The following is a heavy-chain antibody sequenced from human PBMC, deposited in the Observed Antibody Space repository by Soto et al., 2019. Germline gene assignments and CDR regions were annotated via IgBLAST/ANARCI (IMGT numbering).Heavy chain of an antibody. V-gene: IGHV1-2*02. J-gene: IGHJ5*02. Sequence: ASVKVSCKASGYTFSDYYVHWVREAPGQGLEWMGWINPSSGGTIYTQRFQGRVTMTRDTSISTVYMELSRLTSDDTAVYYCAREMGVIGAPGYTWFDPWGQGALVTVSS. D-gene: IGHD1-26*01. CDR1: GYTFSDYY. CDR3: AREMGVIGAPGYTWFDP. CDR2: INPSSGGT.